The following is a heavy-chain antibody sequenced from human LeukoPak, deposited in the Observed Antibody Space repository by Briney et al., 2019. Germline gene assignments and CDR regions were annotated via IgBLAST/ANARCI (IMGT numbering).Heavy chain of an antibody. Sequence: GGSLRLSCAASGFTFSSYAMSWVRQAPGKGLEWVSAISGSGGSTYYADSVKGRFTISRDNSKNTLYLQMNSLRAEDTAVYYCAEDLELTYYDFWSGNEFDYWGQGTLVTVSS. CDR3: AEDLELTYYDFWSGNEFDY. D-gene: IGHD3-3*01. CDR2: ISGSGGST. J-gene: IGHJ4*02. CDR1: GFTFSSYA. V-gene: IGHV3-23*01.